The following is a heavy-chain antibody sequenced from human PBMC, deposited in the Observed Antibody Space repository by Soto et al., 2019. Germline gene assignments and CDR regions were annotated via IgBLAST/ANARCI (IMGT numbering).Heavy chain of an antibody. V-gene: IGHV3-23*01. J-gene: IGHJ4*02. CDR2: ISATGGGT. D-gene: IGHD3-16*01. CDR3: AKDRRAGGNSAFYFDF. Sequence: GGSLRLSCAASGFKFSNYAMSWVRQAPGKGLEWVSLISATGGGTYYADSVKGRFTISRDNSHNTLYLQVHSLTAEDTAVYYCAKDRRAGGNSAFYFDFWGQGAQVTVFS. CDR1: GFKFSNYA.